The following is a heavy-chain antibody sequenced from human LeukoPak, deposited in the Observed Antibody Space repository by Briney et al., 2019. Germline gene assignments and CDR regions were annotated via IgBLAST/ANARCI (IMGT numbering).Heavy chain of an antibody. Sequence: GGSLRLSCAASGFTFSSYSMNWVRQAPGKGLEWVSSISSSSSYIYYADSVKGRFTISRDNAKNSLYLQMNSLRAEDTAVYYCARVGYSGFEPLFDHWGQGTLVTVSS. V-gene: IGHV3-21*01. CDR1: GFTFSSYS. J-gene: IGHJ4*02. CDR3: ARVGYSGFEPLFDH. CDR2: ISSSSSYI. D-gene: IGHD5-12*01.